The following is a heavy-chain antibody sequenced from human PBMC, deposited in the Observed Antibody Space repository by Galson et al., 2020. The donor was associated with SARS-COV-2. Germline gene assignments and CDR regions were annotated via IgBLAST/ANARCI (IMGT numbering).Heavy chain of an antibody. CDR3: ARGPRTWVLTGYEYYFDY. J-gene: IGHJ4*02. Sequence: AGGSLRLSCAASGFTFSSYSMNWVRQAPGKGLEWVSSISSSSSYIYYADSVKGRFTISRDNAKNSLYLQMNSLRAEDTAVYYCARGPRTWVLTGYEYYFDYWGQGTLVTVSS. D-gene: IGHD3-9*01. CDR1: GFTFSSYS. V-gene: IGHV3-21*01. CDR2: ISSSSSYI.